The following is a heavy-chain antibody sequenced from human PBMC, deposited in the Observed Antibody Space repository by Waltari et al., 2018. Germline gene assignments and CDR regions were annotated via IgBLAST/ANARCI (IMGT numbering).Heavy chain of an antibody. Sequence: QVQMVQSGAEVKKPGSSVKVSCKASGGTCSSYAISWVRQAPGQGLEWMGRIIPIFCTANYAQKFQGIVTITADKSTSTAYMELSSLRSEDTAVYYCASGRGCSSTSCQYYYMDVWGKGTTVTISS. CDR3: ASGRGCSSTSCQYYYMDV. CDR2: IIPIFCTA. CDR1: GGTCSSYA. J-gene: IGHJ6*03. V-gene: IGHV1-69*13. D-gene: IGHD2-2*01.